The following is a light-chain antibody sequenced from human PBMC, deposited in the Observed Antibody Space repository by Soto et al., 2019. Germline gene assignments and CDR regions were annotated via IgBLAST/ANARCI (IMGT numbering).Light chain of an antibody. V-gene: IGLV1-40*01. CDR1: SSNIGAGYD. CDR3: QSYDSSLSVV. J-gene: IGLJ2*01. CDR2: GNS. Sequence: QSLLTQPPSVSGAPGQRVTISCTGSSSNIGAGYDVHWYQQLPGTAPKLLIYGNSNRPSGVPDRFSGSKSGTSASLAITGLKAEDEADYYCQSYDSSLSVVFGGGTQLTVL.